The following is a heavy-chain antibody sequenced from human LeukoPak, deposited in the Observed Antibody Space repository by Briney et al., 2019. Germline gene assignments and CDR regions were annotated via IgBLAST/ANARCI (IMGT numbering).Heavy chain of an antibody. J-gene: IGHJ4*02. CDR1: GFTFSSYA. D-gene: IGHD6-13*01. V-gene: IGHV3-30*04. Sequence: TGGSLRLSCAASGFTFSSYAMHWDRQAPGKGLEWVAVISYDESDKYYADSVKGRFTISRDNSKNTLYLQMNSLRVEDTAVYYCARRWSFDYWGQGTLVTVSS. CDR2: ISYDESDK. CDR3: ARRWSFDY.